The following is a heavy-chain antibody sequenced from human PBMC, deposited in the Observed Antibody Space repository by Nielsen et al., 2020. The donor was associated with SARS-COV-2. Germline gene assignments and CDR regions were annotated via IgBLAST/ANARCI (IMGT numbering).Heavy chain of an antibody. CDR1: GFTFSDYY. CDR3: ARDAGSLVRFLEWLSGRNAFDI. V-gene: IGHV3-11*01. D-gene: IGHD3-3*01. CDR2: ISSSGSTI. Sequence: GESLKISCAASGFTFSDYYMSWIRQAPGKGLEWVSYISSSGSTIYYADSVKGRFTISRDNAKNSLYLQMNSLRAEDTAVYYCARDAGSLVRFLEWLSGRNAFDIWGQGTMVTVSS. J-gene: IGHJ3*02.